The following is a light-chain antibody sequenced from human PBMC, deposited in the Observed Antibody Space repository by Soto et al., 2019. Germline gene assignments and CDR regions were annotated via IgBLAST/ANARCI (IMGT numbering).Light chain of an antibody. CDR2: DAS. V-gene: IGKV1-5*01. CDR3: QQYTNTNNPWM. Sequence: DIQVTQSPPTLSASVGDRVTITCRAGQTISTWMACYQQKPGKAPKLLVYDASTLQSGVASRFSGSGSGTEFTLIISGLQPDDSATYYCQQYTNTNNPWMFGQGTKVDNK. CDR1: QTISTW. J-gene: IGKJ1*01.